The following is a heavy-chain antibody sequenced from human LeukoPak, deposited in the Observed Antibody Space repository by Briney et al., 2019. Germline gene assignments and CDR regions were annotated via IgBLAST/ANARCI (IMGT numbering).Heavy chain of an antibody. CDR2: INPNSGGT. V-gene: IGHV1-2*02. CDR1: RYTFTAYY. CDR3: ARGMQVGGGGYDKSDDY. D-gene: IGHD5-12*01. Sequence: ASVKVSCKASRYTFTAYYMYWVRQAPGQGLEWMGWINPNSGGTNYAQKFQGRVTMTRDTSISTAYMELSRLRSDDTAVYYCARGMQVGGGGYDKSDDYWGQGTLVTVSS. J-gene: IGHJ4*02.